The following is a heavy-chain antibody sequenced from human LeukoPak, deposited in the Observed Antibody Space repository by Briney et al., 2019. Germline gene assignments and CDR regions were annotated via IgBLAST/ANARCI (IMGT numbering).Heavy chain of an antibody. J-gene: IGHJ4*02. CDR2: ITGSGDST. CDR3: ADSNYWYPVDY. D-gene: IGHD4-11*01. Sequence: PGGSLRLSCAASGFTFSSYSMRWVRQAPGKGLEWVSSITGSGDSTYYADSVKGRFTISRDNSKNTLYLKMNSLRAEDTAVYYCADSNYWYPVDYWGQGTLVTVSS. CDR1: GFTFSSYS. V-gene: IGHV3-23*01.